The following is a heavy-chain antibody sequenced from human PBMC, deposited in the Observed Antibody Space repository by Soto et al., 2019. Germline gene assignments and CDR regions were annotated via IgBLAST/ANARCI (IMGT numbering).Heavy chain of an antibody. V-gene: IGHV1-69*13. Sequence: GASVKVSCKASGGTFSSYAISWVRQAPGQGLEWMGGIIPIFGTANYAQKFQGRVTITADESTSTAYRELIIRSSEDTSVYCCATLPGSFPGQFDYGGKGPLVPVS. J-gene: IGHJ4*02. D-gene: IGHD3-9*01. CDR1: GGTFSSYA. CDR3: ATLPGSFPGQFDY. CDR2: IIPIFGTA.